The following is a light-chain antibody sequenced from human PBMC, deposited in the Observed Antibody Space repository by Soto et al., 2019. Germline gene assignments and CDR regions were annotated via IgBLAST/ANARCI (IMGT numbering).Light chain of an antibody. Sequence: QSPGTLSLSPGERATLSCRASQSVSSSYLAWYQQKPGQAPRLLIYGASSRATGIPDRFSGSGSGTDFTLTISRLEPEDFAVYYCQQYGSSPPITFGQGTRLETK. J-gene: IGKJ5*01. V-gene: IGKV3-20*01. CDR1: QSVSSSY. CDR2: GAS. CDR3: QQYGSSPPIT.